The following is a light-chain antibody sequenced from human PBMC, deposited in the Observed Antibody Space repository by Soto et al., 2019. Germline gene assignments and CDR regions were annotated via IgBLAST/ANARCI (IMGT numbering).Light chain of an antibody. CDR1: QSVSSS. Sequence: EIVLTQSPSTLSLSPGERATLSCRPSQSVSSSLAWYQKKPGQAPRLLFYDASNRATGIPARFSGSGSGTDLTLNISSLEPEDFAVYYCQQRNNWPAISFGQGTRLEIK. J-gene: IGKJ5*01. V-gene: IGKV3-11*01. CDR2: DAS. CDR3: QQRNNWPAIS.